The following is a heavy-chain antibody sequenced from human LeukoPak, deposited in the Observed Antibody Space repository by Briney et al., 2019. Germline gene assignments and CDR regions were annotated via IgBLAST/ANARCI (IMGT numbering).Heavy chain of an antibody. V-gene: IGHV1-69*05. J-gene: IGHJ3*02. CDR3: ASRSQFLEWFGDDAFDI. Sequence: ASVKVSCKASGGTFSSYAISWVRQAPGQGLEWMGGIIPIFGTANYAQKFQGRVTMTRNTSISTAYMELSSLRSEDTAVYYCASRSQFLEWFGDDAFDIWGQGTMVTVSS. D-gene: IGHD3-3*01. CDR1: GGTFSSYA. CDR2: IIPIFGTA.